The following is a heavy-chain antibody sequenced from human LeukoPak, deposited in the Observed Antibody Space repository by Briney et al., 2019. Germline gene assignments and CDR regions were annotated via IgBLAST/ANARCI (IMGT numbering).Heavy chain of an antibody. Sequence: GESLKISCKGSGXSFTSYWIGWVRQMPGKGLEWMGIIYPGDSDTRYSPSFQGQVTISADKSISTAYLQWSSLKASDTAMYYCARHGSSWGGVYYFDYWGQGTLVTVSS. D-gene: IGHD3-16*01. CDR3: ARHGSSWGGVYYFDY. J-gene: IGHJ4*02. CDR2: IYPGDSDT. CDR1: GXSFTSYW. V-gene: IGHV5-51*01.